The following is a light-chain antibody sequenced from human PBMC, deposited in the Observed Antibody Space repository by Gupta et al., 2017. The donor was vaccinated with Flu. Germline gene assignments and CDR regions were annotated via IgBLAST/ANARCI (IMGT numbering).Light chain of an antibody. V-gene: IGKV3-20*01. J-gene: IGKJ4*01. CDR3: QQYGSSPLT. Sequence: VTLSLSPGERATRSCRASQSVSSSYLAWYQQKPGQAPRLLIYGASSRATGIPDRFSGSGSGTDFTLTISRLEPEDFAVYYCQQYGSSPLTFGGGTKVEIK. CDR1: QSVSSSY. CDR2: GAS.